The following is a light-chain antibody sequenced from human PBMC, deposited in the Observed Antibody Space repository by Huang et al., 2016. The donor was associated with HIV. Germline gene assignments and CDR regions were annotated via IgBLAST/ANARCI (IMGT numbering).Light chain of an antibody. V-gene: IGKV3-11*01. CDR2: GES. CDR1: QSVSSD. Sequence: EIVLTQSPATLSLSPGERATLSCRASQSVSSDLDWYQQKAGQAPRLLIYGESNWATGIPARFSGSGSGTDFTLTISSLEPEDFAVYYCQQRSDWPRTFGQGTKLEIK. J-gene: IGKJ2*01. CDR3: QQRSDWPRT.